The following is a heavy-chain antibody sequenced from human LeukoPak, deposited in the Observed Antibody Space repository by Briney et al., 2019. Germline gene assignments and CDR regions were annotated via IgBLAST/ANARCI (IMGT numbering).Heavy chain of an antibody. J-gene: IGHJ4*02. CDR2: IYYRGGT. D-gene: IGHD6-13*01. CDR3: ARSDGSSPDY. Sequence: PSETLSLTCTVSGGSISSYYWSWIRQPPRKGLEWIGYIYYRGGTNYNPSLESRVTISVDTSKNHFSLKLSSVTAADTAVYYCARSDGSSPDYRGQGTVVTVSS. V-gene: IGHV4-59*08. CDR1: GGSISSYY.